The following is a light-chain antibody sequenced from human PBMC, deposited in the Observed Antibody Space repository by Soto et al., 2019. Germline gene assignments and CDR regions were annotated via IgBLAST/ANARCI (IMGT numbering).Light chain of an antibody. CDR3: QQTYTSVAT. V-gene: IGKV1-39*01. J-gene: IGKJ1*01. CDR1: QRVDSY. CDR2: AAS. Sequence: DIQVTQSPSSVSASVGDSVTLSCQTSQRVDSYIHWYQHQSGKPPKLLIYAASTLQDGVPSRFSGGGSGTAFSLIITGLQPGDSATYYCQQTYTSVATFGQGTKVDIK.